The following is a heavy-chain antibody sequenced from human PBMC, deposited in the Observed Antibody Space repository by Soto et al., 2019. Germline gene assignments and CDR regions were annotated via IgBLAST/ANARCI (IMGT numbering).Heavy chain of an antibody. Sequence: PGESLKISCKASGFTFTSSAVQWVRQARGQRLEWIGWIVVGSGNTNYAQKFQERVTITRDMSTSTAYMELSSLRSEDTAVYYCAAEYPPRRYSSSWYDYWGQGTLVTVSS. CDR1: GFTFTSSA. V-gene: IGHV1-58*01. CDR2: IVVGSGNT. CDR3: AAEYPPRRYSSSWYDY. D-gene: IGHD6-13*01. J-gene: IGHJ4*02.